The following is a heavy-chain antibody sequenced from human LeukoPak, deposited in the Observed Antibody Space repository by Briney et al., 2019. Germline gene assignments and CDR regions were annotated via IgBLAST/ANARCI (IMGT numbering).Heavy chain of an antibody. D-gene: IGHD5-18*01. CDR1: GFTFSSYA. J-gene: IGHJ4*02. CDR3: ARRRGYSYGSDY. Sequence: GGSLRLSCAASGFTFSSYAMSWVRQAPGKGLEWVSAISGSGGSTYYADSVKGRFTISRDNSKNTLYLQMNSLRAEDTAVYYCARRRGYSYGSDYWGQGTLVTVSS. V-gene: IGHV3-23*01. CDR2: ISGSGGST.